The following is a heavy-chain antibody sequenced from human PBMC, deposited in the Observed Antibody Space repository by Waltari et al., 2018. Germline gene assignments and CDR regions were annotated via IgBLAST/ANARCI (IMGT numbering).Heavy chain of an antibody. Sequence: QVQLVESGGGVVQPGGSLRLSCAASGFTFSSYGMHWVRQAPGTGLEWVAFIRDDGSNKYYADSVKGRFPISRDNSKNTLYLQMNSLRAEDTAVYYCAKGTNIVVVPAAPTRAFDIWGQGTMVTVSS. CDR1: GFTFSSYG. CDR3: AKGTNIVVVPAAPTRAFDI. D-gene: IGHD2-2*01. V-gene: IGHV3-30*02. J-gene: IGHJ3*02. CDR2: IRDDGSNK.